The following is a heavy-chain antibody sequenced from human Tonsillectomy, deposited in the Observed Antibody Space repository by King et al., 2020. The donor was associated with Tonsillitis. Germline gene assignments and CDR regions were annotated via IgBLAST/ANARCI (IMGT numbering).Heavy chain of an antibody. CDR2: IRYDGSNK. D-gene: IGHD4-17*01. J-gene: IGHJ4*02. CDR1: GFTFSSYG. CDR3: AKDRDVYGDYVHY. V-gene: IGHV3-30*02. Sequence: VQLVESGGGVVQPGGSLRLSCAASGFTFSSYGMHWVRQAPGKGLEWVAFIRYDGSNKYYADSVKGRFTISRDNSKNTLYLQMNSLRAEDTAVYYCAKDRDVYGDYVHYWGQGTLVTVSS.